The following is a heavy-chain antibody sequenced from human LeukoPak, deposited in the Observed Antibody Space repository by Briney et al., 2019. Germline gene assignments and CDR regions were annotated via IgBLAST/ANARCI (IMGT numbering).Heavy chain of an antibody. CDR2: IIPIFGTA. J-gene: IGHJ4*02. Sequence: GASVKVSCKASGGTFSSYAISWVRQAPGQGLEWMGGIIPIFGTANYAQKFQGRVTITADKSTSTAYMELSCLRSEDTAVYYCARDNVGDYDYWGQGTLVTVSS. CDR3: ARDNVGDYDY. V-gene: IGHV1-69*06. CDR1: GGTFSSYA. D-gene: IGHD1-26*01.